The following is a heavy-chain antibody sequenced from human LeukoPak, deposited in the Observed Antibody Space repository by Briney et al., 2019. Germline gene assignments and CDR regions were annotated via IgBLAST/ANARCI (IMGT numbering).Heavy chain of an antibody. J-gene: IGHJ4*02. Sequence: GESLKISCKGSGYSFTSYWIGWVRQMPGKGLEWMGIIYPGDSDTRYSPPFQGQVTISADKSISTAYLQWSSLKASDTAMYYCARHSVDYDDSSGYFHYWGQGTLVTASS. V-gene: IGHV5-51*01. CDR1: GYSFTSYW. CDR3: ARHSVDYDDSSGYFHY. CDR2: IYPGDSDT. D-gene: IGHD3-22*01.